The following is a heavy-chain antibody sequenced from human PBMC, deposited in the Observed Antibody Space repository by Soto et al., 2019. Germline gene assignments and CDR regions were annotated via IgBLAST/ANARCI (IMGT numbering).Heavy chain of an antibody. CDR3: EQGILRYYFDY. CDR1: GFTVSSNY. CDR2: IYSGGST. D-gene: IGHD3-3*01. V-gene: IGHV3-66*01. Sequence: GGSLRLSCAASGFTVSSNYMSWVRQAPGKGLEWVSVIYSGGSTYYADSVKGRFTISRDNSKNTLYLQMNSLRAEDTAVYYCEQGILRYYFDYWGQGTLVTVSS. J-gene: IGHJ4*02.